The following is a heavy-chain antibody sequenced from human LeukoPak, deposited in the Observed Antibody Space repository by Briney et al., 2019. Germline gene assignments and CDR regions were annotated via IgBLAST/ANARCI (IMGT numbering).Heavy chain of an antibody. J-gene: IGHJ6*02. Sequence: QPGRSLRLSCAASGFTFSSYGMHWVRQAPGKGLEWVAVISYDGSNKYYADYVKGRFTISRDNSKNTLYLQMNSLRAEDTAVYYCAKDPTTSYDILTGFGSSKPPVYYYYGMDVWGQGTTVTVSS. CDR1: GFTFSSYG. D-gene: IGHD3-9*01. V-gene: IGHV3-30*18. CDR2: ISYDGSNK. CDR3: AKDPTTSYDILTGFGSSKPPVYYYYGMDV.